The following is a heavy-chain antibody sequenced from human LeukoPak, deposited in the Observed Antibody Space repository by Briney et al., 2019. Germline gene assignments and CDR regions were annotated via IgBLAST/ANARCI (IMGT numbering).Heavy chain of an antibody. CDR1: GFTLSSYA. D-gene: IGHD2-15*01. J-gene: IGHJ4*02. CDR3: AKAPVTTCSGAYCYPFDY. V-gene: IGHV3-23*01. Sequence: PGGSLRLSCAASGFTLSSYAMSWVRQGPGKGLEWVSAISVSGNTYHADSVKGRFTISRDSSKNTLYLQMNSLRAGGAAVYYCAKAPVTTCSGAYCYPFDYWSQGTLVTVSS. CDR2: ISVSGNT.